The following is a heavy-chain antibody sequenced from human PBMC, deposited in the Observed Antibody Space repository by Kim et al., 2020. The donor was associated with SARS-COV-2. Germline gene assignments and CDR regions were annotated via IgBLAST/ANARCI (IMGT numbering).Heavy chain of an antibody. D-gene: IGHD2-2*01. CDR3: ARGGSTSLRWGVGYYYYY. Sequence: GGSLRPSCAASGFTFSSYDMHWVRQATGKGLEWVSAIGTAGDTYYPGSLEGQFTISRENAKNSLYLQMNSLRAGDTAVYYCARGGSTSLRWGVGYYYYY. CDR1: GFTFSSYD. J-gene: IGHJ6*03. CDR2: IGTAGDT. V-gene: IGHV3-13*01.